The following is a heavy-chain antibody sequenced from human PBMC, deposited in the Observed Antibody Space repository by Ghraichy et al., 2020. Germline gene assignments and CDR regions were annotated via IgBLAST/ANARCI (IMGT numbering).Heavy chain of an antibody. CDR1: GGSFSGYY. CDR3: ARGYSYGYAFDI. CDR2: INHSGST. Sequence: SETLSLTCAVYGGSFSGYYWSWIRQPPGKGLEWIGEINHSGSTNYNPSLKSRFTISVDTSKNQFSLNLTSVTAADTAVYYCARGYSYGYAFDIWGQGTMVTVSS. V-gene: IGHV4-34*01. D-gene: IGHD5-18*01. J-gene: IGHJ3*02.